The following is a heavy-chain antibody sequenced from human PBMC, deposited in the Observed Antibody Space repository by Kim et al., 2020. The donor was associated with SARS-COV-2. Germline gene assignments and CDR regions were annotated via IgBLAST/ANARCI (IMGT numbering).Heavy chain of an antibody. CDR3: ARERRDIVVVPAAMTCHWFDP. J-gene: IGHJ5*02. D-gene: IGHD2-2*01. CDR2: IYYSGST. Sequence: SETLSLTCTVSGGSISSSSYYWGWIRQPPGKGLEWIGSIYYSGSTYYNPSLKSRVTISVDTSKNQFSLKLSSVTAADTAVYYCARERRDIVVVPAAMTCHWFDPWGQGTLVTVSS. CDR1: GGSISSSSYY. V-gene: IGHV4-39*07.